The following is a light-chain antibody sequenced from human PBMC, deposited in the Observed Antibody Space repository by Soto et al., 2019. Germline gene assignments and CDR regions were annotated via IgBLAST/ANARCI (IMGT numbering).Light chain of an antibody. CDR2: DAS. CDR1: QSVSGF. CDR3: QQRTSWPLT. V-gene: IGKV3-11*01. Sequence: EIVLTQSPATLSLSPGETATLSCRASQSVSGFLVWFQQKPGRTPRLLIYDASNRATGIPARFSGSGSETDFTLTISSLEPEDSAVYYCQQRTSWPLTFGQGTRLEI. J-gene: IGKJ5*01.